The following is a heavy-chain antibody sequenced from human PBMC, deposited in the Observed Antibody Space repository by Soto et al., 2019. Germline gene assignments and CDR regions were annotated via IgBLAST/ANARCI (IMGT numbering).Heavy chain of an antibody. CDR2: VTSSGDRT. CDR3: VSARISGSSPSYMYV. Sequence: GGSLRLSCAASGFTFDSYVMSWVRQAPGKGLEWVSTVTSSGDRTYYADSVKGRFTISRDNSKNTLYLQMNSLRAEDTSVYYWVSARISGSSPSYMYVWGKGAAVTVSS. D-gene: IGHD3-10*01. V-gene: IGHV3-23*01. CDR1: GFTFDSYV. J-gene: IGHJ6*03.